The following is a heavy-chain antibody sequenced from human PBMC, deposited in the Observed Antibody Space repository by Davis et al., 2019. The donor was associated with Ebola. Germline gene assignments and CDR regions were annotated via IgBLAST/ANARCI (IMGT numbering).Heavy chain of an antibody. CDR1: GFSLSTSGMC. V-gene: IGHV2-70*11. CDR2: IDWDDDK. CDR3: ARICLGELSINYYYYYGMDV. Sequence: SGPTLVKPTQTLTLTCTFSGFSLSTSGMCVSWIRQPPGKALEWLARIDWDDDKYYSTSLKTRLTISKDTSKNQVVLTMTNMDPVDTATYYCARICLGELSINYYYYYGMDVWGQGTTVTVSS. J-gene: IGHJ6*02. D-gene: IGHD3-16*02.